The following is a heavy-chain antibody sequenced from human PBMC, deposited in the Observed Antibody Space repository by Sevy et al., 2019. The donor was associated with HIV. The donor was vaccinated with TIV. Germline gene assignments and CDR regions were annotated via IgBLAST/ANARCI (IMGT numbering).Heavy chain of an antibody. CDR3: ARSGGAYDTGFDP. D-gene: IGHD3-22*01. CDR1: GFTFSSYA. Sequence: GGSLRLSCAASGFTFSSYAMNWVRQAPGKGLEWVSYITSGGTNSYYGDSVKGRFTISRDNAKNSLYLQMNSLRVEDTAIYYCARSGGAYDTGFDPWGQGALVTVSS. J-gene: IGHJ5*02. V-gene: IGHV3-48*03. CDR2: ITSGGTNS.